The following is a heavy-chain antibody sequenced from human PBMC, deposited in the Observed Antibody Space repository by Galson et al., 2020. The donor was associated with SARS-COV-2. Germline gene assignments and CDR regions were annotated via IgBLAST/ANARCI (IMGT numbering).Heavy chain of an antibody. CDR3: ARETDDYTSSWYDY. CDR1: GFTFSSSP. Sequence: GGYLRLSCRASGFTFSSSPMHWVRQAPGTGLEWVALLSNDGPKRSNLDSVKGRFTISRDNSKNTLYLQMDSLTTEDTAVYYCARETDDYTSSWYDYLCQGTLVTVSS. V-gene: IGHV3-30*04. J-gene: IGHJ4*02. D-gene: IGHD6-13*01. CDR2: LSNDGPKR.